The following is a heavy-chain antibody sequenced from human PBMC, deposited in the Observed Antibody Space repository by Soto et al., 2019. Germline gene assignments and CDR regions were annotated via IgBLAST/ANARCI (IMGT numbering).Heavy chain of an antibody. J-gene: IGHJ4*02. CDR2: ISSSSSYI. CDR3: ARADRLPQLWPFDY. Sequence: EVQLVESGGGLVKPGGSLRLSCAGSGFTFSSYNMNWVRQAPGKGLEWVSSISSSSSYIYYADSVKGRFTISRDDAKNSLYLQMNSLRAEDTAVYYCARADRLPQLWPFDYWGQGTLVTVSS. D-gene: IGHD5-18*01. V-gene: IGHV3-21*06. CDR1: GFTFSSYN.